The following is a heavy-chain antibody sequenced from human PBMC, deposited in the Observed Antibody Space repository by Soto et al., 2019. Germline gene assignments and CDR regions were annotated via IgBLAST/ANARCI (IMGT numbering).Heavy chain of an antibody. D-gene: IGHD2-8*01. CDR1: GFTFSSSS. CDR3: AIDPSPSMYAIGSNWFDP. CDR2: ISSSSSYI. Sequence: GGSLRLSTAASGFTFSSSSINWARQAQRKEQEKVSSISSSSSYIYYADTVKGRITISRDNAKNTLYLQMNSLRAEDTAVYYCAIDPSPSMYAIGSNWFDPLGQGTLVTVSS. J-gene: IGHJ5*02. V-gene: IGHV3-21*01.